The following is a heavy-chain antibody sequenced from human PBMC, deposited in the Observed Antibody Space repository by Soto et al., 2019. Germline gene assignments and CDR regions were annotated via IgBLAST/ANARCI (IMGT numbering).Heavy chain of an antibody. CDR3: ARYFFASSAAGPNWFDP. V-gene: IGHV6-1*01. Sequence: PSQTLSLTCAISGDSVSSNSAAWNWIRQSPSRGLEWLGRTYYRSKWYNDYAVSVKSRITINPDTSKNQFSLQLNSVTPEDTAVYYCARYFFASSAAGPNWFDPWGQGTLVTVSS. D-gene: IGHD6-13*01. CDR2: TYYRSKWYN. J-gene: IGHJ5*02. CDR1: GDSVSSNSAA.